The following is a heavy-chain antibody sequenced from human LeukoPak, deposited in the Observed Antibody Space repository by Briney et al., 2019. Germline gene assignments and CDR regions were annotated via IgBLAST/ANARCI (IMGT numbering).Heavy chain of an antibody. Sequence: PSETLSLTCTVSGGSINTANYYWPWIRQPPGKGLEWIGYISYSGTPYYNPSLNSRVTISLDTSKNQFSLRLNPVTAADTAMYYCARDRYGDFEDYWGQGTLVTVSS. CDR3: ARDRYGDFEDY. V-gene: IGHV4-30-4*08. J-gene: IGHJ4*02. CDR1: GGSINTANYY. CDR2: ISYSGTP. D-gene: IGHD4-17*01.